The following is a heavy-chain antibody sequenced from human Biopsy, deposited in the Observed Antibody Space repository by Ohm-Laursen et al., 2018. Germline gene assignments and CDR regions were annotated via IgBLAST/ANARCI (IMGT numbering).Heavy chain of an antibody. CDR1: GKTFSDYY. V-gene: IGHV4-34*08. J-gene: IGHJ4*02. Sequence: SQTLSLTCEVYGKTFSDYYWSWIRQPPGKGLEWIGQINQSGRTNYNPSLKSRVNMSADKSNNQLSLKLTSVTSADTAVYFCGNEVHGRDYWGLGALVTVSS. CDR2: INQSGRT. CDR3: GNEVHGRDY. D-gene: IGHD2-15*01.